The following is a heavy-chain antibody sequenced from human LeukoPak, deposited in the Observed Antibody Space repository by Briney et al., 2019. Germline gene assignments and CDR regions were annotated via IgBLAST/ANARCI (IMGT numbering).Heavy chain of an antibody. CDR1: GGSFSGYY. D-gene: IGHD2-2*01. J-gene: IGHJ4*02. Sequence: PSETLSLTCAVYGGSFSGYYWSWIRQPPGKGLEGIGEINHSGNTNYNPSLKSRVTITVDTSKNQFSLKLSSVTAADTAVYYCARRGTAALGYWGQGTLVTVS. CDR2: INHSGNT. CDR3: ARRGTAALGY. V-gene: IGHV4-34*01.